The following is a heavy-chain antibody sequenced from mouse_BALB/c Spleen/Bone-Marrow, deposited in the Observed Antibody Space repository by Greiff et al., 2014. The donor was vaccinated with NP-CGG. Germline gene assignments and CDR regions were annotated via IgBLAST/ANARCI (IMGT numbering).Heavy chain of an antibody. CDR2: INSNGGST. Sequence: EVHLVESGGGLVQPGGSLKLSCAASGFTFGNYAMSWVRQTPDKRLELVATINSNGGSTYYPDSVKGRFTISRDNARNTLYLQMSSLKSADTAMYYCARVAYYNVYFDYWGQGTTLTVSS. J-gene: IGHJ2*01. CDR1: GFTFGNYA. CDR3: ARVAYYNVYFDY. D-gene: IGHD2-12*01. V-gene: IGHV5-6-3*01.